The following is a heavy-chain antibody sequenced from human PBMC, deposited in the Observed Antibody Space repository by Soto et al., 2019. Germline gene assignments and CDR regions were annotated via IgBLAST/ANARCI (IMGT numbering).Heavy chain of an antibody. CDR3: TTDIVVVPAAAHYYYYYGMDV. Sequence: GGSLRLSCAASGFTFSNAWMSWVRQAPGKGLEWVGRIKSKTDGGTTDYAAPVKGRFTISRDDSKNTLYLQMNSLKTEDTAVYYCTTDIVVVPAAAHYYYYYGMDVWGQGTTVT. V-gene: IGHV3-15*01. CDR1: GFTFSNAW. D-gene: IGHD2-2*01. CDR2: IKSKTDGGTT. J-gene: IGHJ6*02.